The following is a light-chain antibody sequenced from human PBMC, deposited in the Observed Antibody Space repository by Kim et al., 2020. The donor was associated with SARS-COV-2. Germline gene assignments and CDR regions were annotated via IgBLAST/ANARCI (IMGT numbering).Light chain of an antibody. CDR3: QAWDSSTHNYV. J-gene: IGLJ1*01. CDR2: KDN. Sequence: PGQTANNTCSGYKLGGKYVSWYQQKPGQSPMVVIFKDNQRPSGIPERFAGSNSGNTATLTISGTQAMDEADYYCQAWDSSTHNYVFGAGTKVTVL. CDR1: KLGGKY. V-gene: IGLV3-1*01.